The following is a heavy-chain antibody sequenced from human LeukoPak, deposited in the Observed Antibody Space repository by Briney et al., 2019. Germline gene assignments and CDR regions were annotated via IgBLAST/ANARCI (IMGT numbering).Heavy chain of an antibody. CDR3: AGGRTWFGELSY. CDR1: GGSISSYY. Sequence: PSETLSLTCTVSGGSISSYYWSWIRQPPGKGLEWIGYISNSGSTDYNPALKSRVTISVDTSKNQFSLKLSSVTGADTAVYYCAGGRTWFGELSYWGQGTLVTVSS. CDR2: ISNSGST. D-gene: IGHD3-10*01. V-gene: IGHV4-59*01. J-gene: IGHJ4*02.